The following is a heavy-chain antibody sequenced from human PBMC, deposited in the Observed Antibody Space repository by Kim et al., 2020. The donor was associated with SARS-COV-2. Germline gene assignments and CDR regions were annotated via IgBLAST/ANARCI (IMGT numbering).Heavy chain of an antibody. CDR2: ISSSSSYI. V-gene: IGHV3-21*01. CDR3: ASGPSYYYDSSGHDY. D-gene: IGHD3-22*01. CDR1: GFTFSSYS. J-gene: IGHJ4*02. Sequence: GGSLRLSCAASGFTFSSYSMNWVRQAPGKGLEWVSSISSSSSYIYYADSVKGRFTISRDNAKNSLYLQMNSLRAEDTAVHYCASGPSYYYDSSGHDYWGQGTLVTVSS.